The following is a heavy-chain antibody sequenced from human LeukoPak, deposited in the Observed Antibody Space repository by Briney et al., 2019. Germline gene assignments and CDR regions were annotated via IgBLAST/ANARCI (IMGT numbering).Heavy chain of an antibody. V-gene: IGHV4-59*01. Sequence: SETLSLTCTVSGGSISTYYWTWIRQPPGKGLEWIGYIYYSGSTNYSPSLKSRVTISVDTSKNQFSLKLSSVTAADTAVYYCARIYSNYNYMDVWGKGTTVTVSS. CDR2: IYYSGST. CDR3: ARIYSNYNYMDV. J-gene: IGHJ6*03. D-gene: IGHD4-11*01. CDR1: GGSISTYY.